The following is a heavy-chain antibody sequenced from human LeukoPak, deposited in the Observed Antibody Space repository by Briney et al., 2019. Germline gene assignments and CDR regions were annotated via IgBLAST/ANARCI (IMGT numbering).Heavy chain of an antibody. V-gene: IGHV3-30*18. D-gene: IGHD4-11*01. J-gene: IGHJ6*02. CDR2: ISYDGSNK. CDR3: AKATVLAYYGMDV. Sequence: GRSLRLSCAASGFTFSSYGMHWVRQAPDKGLEWVAVISYDGSNKYYADSVKGRFTISRDNCKNTLYLQMNSLRAEDTAVYYCAKATVLAYYGMDVWGQGTTVTVSS. CDR1: GFTFSSYG.